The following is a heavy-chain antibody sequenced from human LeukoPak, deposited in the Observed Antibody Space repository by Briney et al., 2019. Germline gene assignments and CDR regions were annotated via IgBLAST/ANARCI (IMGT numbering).Heavy chain of an antibody. V-gene: IGHV4-34*01. J-gene: IGHJ6*03. Sequence: SETLSLTCAVYGGSFSGFYWGWFRQPPGKGLEWIGEINHSGSTNYNPSLKSRVTISVDTSKNQFSLKLSSVTAADTAVYYCARGGRLRFYYYCMDVWGKGTTVTVSS. CDR1: GGSFSGFY. CDR2: INHSGST. D-gene: IGHD3-16*01. CDR3: ARGGRLRFYYYCMDV.